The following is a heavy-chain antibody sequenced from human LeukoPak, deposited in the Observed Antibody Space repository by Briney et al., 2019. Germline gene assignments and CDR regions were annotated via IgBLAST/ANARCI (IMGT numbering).Heavy chain of an antibody. V-gene: IGHV4-59*01. J-gene: IGHJ4*02. Sequence: PSETLSLTCTVSGGSISSYYWSWIRQPLGKGLEWIGYIYYSGSTNYNPSLKSRVTISVDTSKNQFSLKLSSVTAADTAVYYCARENGIAAAGTGFDYWGQGTLVTVSS. CDR1: GGSISSYY. CDR2: IYYSGST. CDR3: ARENGIAAAGTGFDY. D-gene: IGHD6-13*01.